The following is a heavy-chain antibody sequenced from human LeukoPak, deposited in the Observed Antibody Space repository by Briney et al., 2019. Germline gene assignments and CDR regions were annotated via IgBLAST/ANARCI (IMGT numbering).Heavy chain of an antibody. CDR3: ARGGGGYYFDY. V-gene: IGHV3-74*01. D-gene: IGHD3-10*01. Sequence: GGSLRLSCAVSGLTLSSYWMHWVRQAPGKGLVWVARINSDGSSTNYADSVKGRFTISRDNAKKTLYLQMNSPRAEDTAVYYCARGGGGYYFDYWGQGTLVTVSS. CDR1: GLTLSSYW. J-gene: IGHJ4*02. CDR2: INSDGSST.